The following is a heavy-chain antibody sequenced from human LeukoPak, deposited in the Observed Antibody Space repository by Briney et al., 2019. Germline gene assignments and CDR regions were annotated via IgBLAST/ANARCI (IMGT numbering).Heavy chain of an antibody. J-gene: IGHJ4*02. D-gene: IGHD6-6*01. V-gene: IGHV3-48*01. Sequence: GGSLRLSCAASGFTFSSYSMNWVRQAPGKGLEWVSYISSSSSTIYYADSVKGRFTISRDNAKNSLYLQMNSLRAEDTAVYYCARSELGYSSSGGYGYWGQGTLVTVSS. CDR1: GFTFSSYS. CDR2: ISSSSSTI. CDR3: ARSELGYSSSGGYGY.